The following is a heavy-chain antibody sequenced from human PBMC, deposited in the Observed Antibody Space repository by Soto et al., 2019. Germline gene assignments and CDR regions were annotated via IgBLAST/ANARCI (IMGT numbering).Heavy chain of an antibody. D-gene: IGHD4-17*01. CDR1: GGSISSGGYY. CDR3: ASVDYGGNSAEYFQH. J-gene: IGHJ1*01. V-gene: IGHV4-31*03. CDR2: IYYSGRT. Sequence: QVQLQESGPGLVKPSQTLSLTCTVSGGSISSGGYYWSWIRQHPGKGLEWIGYIYYSGRTYYNPSLQSRVVISVDTSKNQFSLKLSSVTAADTAVYYCASVDYGGNSAEYFQHWGQGTLVTVSS.